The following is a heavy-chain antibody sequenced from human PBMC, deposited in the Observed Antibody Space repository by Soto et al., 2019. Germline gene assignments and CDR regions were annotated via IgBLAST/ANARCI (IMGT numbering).Heavy chain of an antibody. CDR2: FYYSGST. CDR1: GGSISSGGYY. D-gene: IGHD6-13*01. Sequence: QVQLQESGPGLVKPSQTLSLTCTVSGGSISSGGYYWSWIRQHPGKGLEWIGDFYYSGSTYYNPSLKGGVTISVDPSKNQFSRKLSSVTAADTAVYYCAREPAAGTSSGYFQHWGQGTLVTVSS. CDR3: AREPAAGTSSGYFQH. J-gene: IGHJ1*01. V-gene: IGHV4-31*03.